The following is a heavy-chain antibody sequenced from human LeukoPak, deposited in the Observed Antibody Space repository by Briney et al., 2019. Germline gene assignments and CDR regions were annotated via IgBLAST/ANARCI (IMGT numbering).Heavy chain of an antibody. Sequence: SQTLSLTCTVSGGSISSGDYYWSWIRQPPGKGLEWIGYIYYSGSTYYNPSLKSRVTISVDTSKNQFSLKLSSVTAADTAVYYCARAXNYDILTGYSLFAFDXWGQGTMVTVSS. V-gene: IGHV4-30-4*08. CDR2: IYYSGST. CDR1: GGSISSGDYY. J-gene: IGHJ3*02. D-gene: IGHD3-9*01. CDR3: ARAXNYDILTGYSLFAFDX.